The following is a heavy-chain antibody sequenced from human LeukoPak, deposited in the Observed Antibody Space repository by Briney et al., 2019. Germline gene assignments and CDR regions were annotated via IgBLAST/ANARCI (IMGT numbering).Heavy chain of an antibody. V-gene: IGHV3-23*01. CDR2: ISGSGGST. Sequence: GGSLRLSCAASGFTFSSYAMRWVRQAPGKGLEWVSAISGSGGSTYYADSVKGRFTISRDNSKNTLYLQMNSLRAEGTAVYYCAKDLYIVATISVHYWGQGTLVTVSS. CDR1: GFTFSSYA. J-gene: IGHJ4*02. D-gene: IGHD5-12*01. CDR3: AKDLYIVATISVHY.